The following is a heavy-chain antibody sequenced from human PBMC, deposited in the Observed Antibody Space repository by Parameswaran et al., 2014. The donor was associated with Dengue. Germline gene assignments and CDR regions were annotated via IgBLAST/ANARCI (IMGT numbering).Heavy chain of an antibody. Sequence: WIRQPPGKGLEWIGYIYYSGSTYYNPSLKSRVTISVDTSKNQFSLKLSSVTAADTAVYYCARAPAYYYDSSGYRDGWFDPWGQGTLVTVSS. CDR3: ARAPAYYYDSSGYRDGWFDP. V-gene: IGHV4-31*02. J-gene: IGHJ5*02. D-gene: IGHD3-22*01. CDR2: IYYSGST.